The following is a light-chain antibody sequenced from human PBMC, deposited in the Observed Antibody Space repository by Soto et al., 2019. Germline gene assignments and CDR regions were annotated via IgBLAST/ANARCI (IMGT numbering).Light chain of an antibody. CDR3: QQSYSTPWT. CDR1: QSISSY. V-gene: IGKV1-39*01. Sequence: DIQITQSPSSLSASGGDRVTITCRASQSISSYLNWYQQKPGKAPKLLIYAASSLQSGVPSRFSGSGSGTDFTLTISSLQPEDFATYYCQQSYSTPWTFGQGTKV. CDR2: AAS. J-gene: IGKJ1*01.